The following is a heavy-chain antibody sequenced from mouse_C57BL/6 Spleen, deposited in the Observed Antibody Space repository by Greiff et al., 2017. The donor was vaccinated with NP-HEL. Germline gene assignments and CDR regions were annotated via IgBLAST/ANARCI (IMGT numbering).Heavy chain of an antibody. CDR2: INPSNGGT. CDR1: GYTFTSYW. Sequence: QVQLQQPGTELVKPGASVKLSCKASGYTFTSYWMHWVKQRPGQGLEWIGNINPSNGGTNYIEKFKSKATLTVDKSSSTAYMQLSSLTSEDSAVYYCASYYGSGVCWYFDDWGTGTTVTVSS. D-gene: IGHD1-1*01. V-gene: IGHV1-53*01. J-gene: IGHJ1*03. CDR3: ASYYGSGVCWYFDD.